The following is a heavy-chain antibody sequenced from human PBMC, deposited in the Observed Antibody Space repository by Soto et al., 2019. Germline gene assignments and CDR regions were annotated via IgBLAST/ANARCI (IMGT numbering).Heavy chain of an antibody. D-gene: IGHD1-7*01. CDR1: GFTFSSYW. J-gene: IGHJ4*02. Sequence: EVQLVESGGGLVQPGGSLRLSCAASGFTFSSYWMSWVRQAPGKGLEWVANIKQDGSEKYYVDSVKGRFTISRDNAKNXLXLQMNXLRAEXXXXXXXXXXEVTGTPTEFDYWGQGTLVTVSS. V-gene: IGHV3-7*01. CDR2: IKQDGSEK. CDR3: XXXEVTGTPTEFDY.